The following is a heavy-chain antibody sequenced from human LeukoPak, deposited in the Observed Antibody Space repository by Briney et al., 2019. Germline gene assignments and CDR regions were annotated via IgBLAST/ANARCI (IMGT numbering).Heavy chain of an antibody. J-gene: IGHJ4*02. D-gene: IGHD1-1*01. CDR3: AKGYNLDY. Sequence: GGSLRLSCAASGFTFDDYAMHWVRQAPGEGLEWVSGISWNSGSIGYADSVKGRFTISRDNAKNSLYLQMNSLRAEDTALYYCAKGYNLDYWGQGTLVTVSS. V-gene: IGHV3-9*01. CDR2: ISWNSGSI. CDR1: GFTFDDYA.